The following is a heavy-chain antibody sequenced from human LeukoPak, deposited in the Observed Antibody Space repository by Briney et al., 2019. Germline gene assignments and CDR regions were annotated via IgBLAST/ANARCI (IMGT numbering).Heavy chain of an antibody. CDR3: ARGGGYGDLIPFDY. V-gene: IGHV1-3*01. D-gene: IGHD4-17*01. Sequence: ASVKVSCKASGYTFTTYAMHWVRQAPGQMLEWMGWINGVNANTRYSQKLQGRVTITRDTAASTAYVELSSLRSEDTAVYHCARGGGYGDLIPFDYWGQGTLVTVSS. J-gene: IGHJ4*02. CDR1: GYTFTTYA. CDR2: INGVNANT.